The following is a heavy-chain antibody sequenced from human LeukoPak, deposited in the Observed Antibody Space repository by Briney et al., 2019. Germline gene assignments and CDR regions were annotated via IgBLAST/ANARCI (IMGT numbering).Heavy chain of an antibody. D-gene: IGHD6-19*01. J-gene: IGHJ4*02. CDR3: ASQTTRRLPVAVADYFDY. Sequence: PGRSLRLSCAASGFTFSSFGIHWVRQAPGKGLEWVSFISTSSDYIYYADSVKGRFTISRDNARNSLYLQMNSLRAEDTAVYYCASQTTRRLPVAVADYFDYWGQGTLVTVSS. CDR2: ISTSSDYI. CDR1: GFTFSSFG. V-gene: IGHV3-21*01.